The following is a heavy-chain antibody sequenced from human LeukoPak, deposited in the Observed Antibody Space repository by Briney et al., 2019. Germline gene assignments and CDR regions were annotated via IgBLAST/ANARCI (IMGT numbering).Heavy chain of an antibody. CDR1: GFTFSSYG. CDR3: ARDAGTTSYFDY. Sequence: PGGSLRLSCAASGFTFSSYGMHWVRQAPGKGLEWVAVISYDGSNKYYADSVKGRFTISRDNSKNTLYLQMNSLRAEDTAVYYCARDAGTTSYFDYWGQGTLVTVSS. D-gene: IGHD1-1*01. J-gene: IGHJ4*02. CDR2: ISYDGSNK. V-gene: IGHV3-30*03.